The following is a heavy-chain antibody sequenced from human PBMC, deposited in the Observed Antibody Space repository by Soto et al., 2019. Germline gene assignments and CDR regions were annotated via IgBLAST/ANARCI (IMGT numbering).Heavy chain of an antibody. CDR2: IWYDGSNK. CDR3: VIASGPFDL. J-gene: IGHJ2*01. CDR1: GFPFSTYG. Sequence: QMQLVESGGGVVQPGRSLRLSCGASGFPFSTYGIHWVRQAPGKGLEWVAVIWYDGSNKYYGDSVKGRFIISRDNSKNTLYLQMTSLRAEDTAVYYCVIASGPFDLWGRGTLVTVSS. V-gene: IGHV3-33*01.